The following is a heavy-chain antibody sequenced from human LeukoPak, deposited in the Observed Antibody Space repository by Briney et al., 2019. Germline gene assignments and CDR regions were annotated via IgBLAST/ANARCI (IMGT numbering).Heavy chain of an antibody. CDR3: ARGPVHDFWSGYYFESFYYGMDV. CDR2: IYYSGST. J-gene: IGHJ6*02. D-gene: IGHD3-3*01. V-gene: IGHV4-31*03. Sequence: SQTLSLTCTVSGGSISSGGYYWSWIRQHPGKGLEWIGYIYYSGSTYYNPSLKSRVTISVDTSKNQFSLKLSSVTAADTAVYYCARGPVHDFWSGYYFESFYYGMDVWGQGTTVTVSS. CDR1: GGSISSGGYY.